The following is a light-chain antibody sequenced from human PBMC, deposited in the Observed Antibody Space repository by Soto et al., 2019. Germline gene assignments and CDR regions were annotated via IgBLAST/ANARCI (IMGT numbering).Light chain of an antibody. J-gene: IGKJ4*01. CDR1: QGLVNW. CDR2: AAS. V-gene: IGKV1-12*01. Sequence: DIQVTQSPSSVSASVGDRVTITCRASQGLVNWLAWYQQKPGKAPKLLIYAASSFQSGVPSRFSGSGSGTDFTLTISSLQPEDSATYYCQQTSSFPLTFGGGTQVEIK. CDR3: QQTSSFPLT.